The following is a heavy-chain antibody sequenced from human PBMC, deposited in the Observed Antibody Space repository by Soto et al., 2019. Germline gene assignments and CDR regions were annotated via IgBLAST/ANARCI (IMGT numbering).Heavy chain of an antibody. V-gene: IGHV3-53*02. Sequence: EVQLVETGGGLIQPGGSLRLSCVVSGISVSSNYMSWVRQAPGKGLEWVSLLYSGGTTYYADSVKGRFTISRDNSKNTLFLKMNGLKTEDTAVYYCARGQQVTMNRGVQGFDLWGQGTLVTVSS. CDR3: ARGQQVTMNRGVQGFDL. D-gene: IGHD3-10*01. CDR1: GISVSSNY. J-gene: IGHJ4*02. CDR2: LYSGGTT.